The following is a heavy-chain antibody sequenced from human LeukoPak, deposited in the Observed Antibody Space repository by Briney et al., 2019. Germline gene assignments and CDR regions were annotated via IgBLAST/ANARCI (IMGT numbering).Heavy chain of an antibody. J-gene: IGHJ5*02. CDR2: IYPDDFDT. CDR3: ARHGKLSASRNWFDP. V-gene: IGHV5-51*01. CDR1: GCSFTSYW. Sequence: PGESLKISCKASGCSFTSYWIAWVRQTPGKGLEWMGVIYPDDFDTRYSPSFQGQVTISADKSISTAFLQWSSLKASDTAIYYCARHGKLSASRNWFDPWGQGTLVTVSS. D-gene: IGHD1-26*01.